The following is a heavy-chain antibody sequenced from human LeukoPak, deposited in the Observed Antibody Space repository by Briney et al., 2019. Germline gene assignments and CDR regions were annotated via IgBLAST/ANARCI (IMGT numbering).Heavy chain of an antibody. D-gene: IGHD2-21*02. CDR1: GYSFTSYW. CDR2: IYPGDSDT. Sequence: GESLKISCKGSGYSFTSYWIGWVRQMPGKGLEWMGIIYPGDSDTRYSPSFQGQVTISADKSISTAYLQWSSLKASDTAMYYCARPPAYCGGDCYFQHWGQGTLVTASS. V-gene: IGHV5-51*01. CDR3: ARPPAYCGGDCYFQH. J-gene: IGHJ1*01.